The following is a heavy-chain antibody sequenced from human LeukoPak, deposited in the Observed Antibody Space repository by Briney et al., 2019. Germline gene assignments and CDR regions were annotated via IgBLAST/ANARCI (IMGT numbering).Heavy chain of an antibody. CDR2: VSYSGST. CDR1: GGSITTY. J-gene: IGHJ4*02. CDR3: ARHESWLAN. Sequence: PSETLSLTCTVSGGSITTYWSWIRQPPGKGLEWIGYVSYSGSTNYNPSLKSRVTISVDTSKNQFSLKLSSVTAADTAVYYCARHESWLANWGQGTLVTVSS. D-gene: IGHD6-19*01. V-gene: IGHV4-59*08.